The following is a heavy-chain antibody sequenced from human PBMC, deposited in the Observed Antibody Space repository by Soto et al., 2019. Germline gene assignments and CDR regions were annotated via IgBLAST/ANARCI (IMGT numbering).Heavy chain of an antibody. Sequence: PSETLSLTCAVYGGSFSGYYWSWIRRPPGKGLEWIGEINHSGSTNYNPSLKSRVTISVDTSKNQFSLKLSSVAAADTAVYYCARVGLAARPEARDYWGQGTLVTVSS. D-gene: IGHD6-6*01. CDR3: ARVGLAARPEARDY. J-gene: IGHJ4*02. CDR2: INHSGST. CDR1: GGSFSGYY. V-gene: IGHV4-34*01.